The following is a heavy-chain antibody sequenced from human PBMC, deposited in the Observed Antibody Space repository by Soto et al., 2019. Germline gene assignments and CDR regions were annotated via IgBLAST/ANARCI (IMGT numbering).Heavy chain of an antibody. D-gene: IGHD3-22*01. CDR3: ARGGYYDSSGARNYHYYGMDV. J-gene: IGHJ6*02. Sequence: AASVKVSCKASGYSFSSYGITWVRQAPGQGLEWLGWISPYNDDTKYAQRLQGRVTMTTDTSTRTAYMDIRGLRSDDTAIYYCARGGYYDSSGARNYHYYGMDVWGQGTTVTVSS. CDR1: GYSFSSYG. CDR2: ISPYNDDT. V-gene: IGHV1-18*01.